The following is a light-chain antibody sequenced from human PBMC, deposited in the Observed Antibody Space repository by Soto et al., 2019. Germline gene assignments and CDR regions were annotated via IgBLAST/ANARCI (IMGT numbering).Light chain of an antibody. Sequence: EIVLTQSPGTLSLSPGERATLSCRASQSVSSNYLAWYQQKPGQAPRLLIYVASSRAPGIPDRFSGSGSGTDFTLTISRLEPDDFAVYYCQQYGSSPPYTCGQGTELEIK. CDR2: VAS. J-gene: IGKJ2*01. V-gene: IGKV3-20*01. CDR1: QSVSSNY. CDR3: QQYGSSPPYT.